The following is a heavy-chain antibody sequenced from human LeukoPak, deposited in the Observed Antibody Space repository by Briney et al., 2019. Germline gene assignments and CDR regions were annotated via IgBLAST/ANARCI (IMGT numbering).Heavy chain of an antibody. CDR2: IYHSGST. D-gene: IGHD4-17*01. J-gene: IGHJ3*02. Sequence: SSETLSLTCTVSGYSISSGYYWGWIRQPPGKGLEWIGSIYHSGSTYYNPSLKSRVTISVDTSKNQFSLKLSSVTAADTAVYYCARDLVTVTKGFDIWGQGTMVSVSS. V-gene: IGHV4-38-2*02. CDR1: GYSISSGYY. CDR3: ARDLVTVTKGFDI.